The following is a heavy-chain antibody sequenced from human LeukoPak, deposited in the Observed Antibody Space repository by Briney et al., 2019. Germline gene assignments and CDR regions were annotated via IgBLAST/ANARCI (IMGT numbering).Heavy chain of an antibody. D-gene: IGHD1/OR15-1a*01. V-gene: IGHV4-4*09. CDR2: IYRGETT. CDR1: GGSINNYW. Sequence: KASETLSLTCSVSGGSINNYWWSWIRQPPGKGLEWIGYIYRGETTNYNPSLKSRVTLSVDTSKNQISLNLNSVTASDTAVYYCPTLWLEETKTYPFWFDPWGQGPLVTVPS. CDR3: PTLWLEETKTYPFWFDP. J-gene: IGHJ5*02.